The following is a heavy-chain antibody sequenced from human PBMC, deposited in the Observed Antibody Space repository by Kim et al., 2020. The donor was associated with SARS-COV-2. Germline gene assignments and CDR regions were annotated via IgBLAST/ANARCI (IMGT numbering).Heavy chain of an antibody. V-gene: IGHV4-34*01. Sequence: SETLSLTCAVYGGSFSGYYWSWIRQPPGKGLEWIGEINHSGSTNYNPSLKSRVTISVDTSKNQFSLKLSSVTAADTAVYYCARGAQLVRGYYFDYWGQGTLVTVSS. D-gene: IGHD6-6*01. CDR3: ARGAQLVRGYYFDY. CDR2: INHSGST. J-gene: IGHJ4*02. CDR1: GGSFSGYY.